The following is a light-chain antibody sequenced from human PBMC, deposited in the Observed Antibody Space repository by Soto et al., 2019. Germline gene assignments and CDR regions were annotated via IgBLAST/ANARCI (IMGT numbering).Light chain of an antibody. CDR1: SGHSSYA. J-gene: IGLJ3*02. Sequence: QPVLTQSPSASASLGASVKLTCTLSSGHSSYAIAWHQQQPEKGPRYSMRLNSDGSHTKGGGIPDRFSGSSSGAERYLTISSLQSEDEADYYCQTWGTGIWVFGGGTKLTVL. CDR2: LNSDGSH. CDR3: QTWGTGIWV. V-gene: IGLV4-69*01.